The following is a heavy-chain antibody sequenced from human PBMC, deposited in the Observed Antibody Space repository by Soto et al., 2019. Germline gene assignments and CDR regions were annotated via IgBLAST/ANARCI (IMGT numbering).Heavy chain of an antibody. V-gene: IGHV3-23*01. CDR2: ISGSGIST. D-gene: IGHD6-19*01. J-gene: IGHJ4*02. Sequence: LRLSCAASGFTFSNFALTWVRQAPGKGLEWVSGISGSGISTDHADSVKGRFTISRDNSKNTLFLQMNSLRAEDTAIYYCATPVSSGWYGPQDYWGQGTLVTVSS. CDR3: ATPVSSGWYGPQDY. CDR1: GFTFSNFA.